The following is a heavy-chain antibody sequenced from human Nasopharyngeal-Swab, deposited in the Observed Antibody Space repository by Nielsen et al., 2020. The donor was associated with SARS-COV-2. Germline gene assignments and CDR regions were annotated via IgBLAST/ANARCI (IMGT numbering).Heavy chain of an antibody. CDR1: GYTFTRNY. D-gene: IGHD6-6*01. CDR2: INPGGDYT. Sequence: ASVKVSCKASGYTFTRNYIHWIRQAPGQGLEWVGIINPGGDYTNYAQKFQGRVTVTKDTSTSTVYMELSSLRSEDTAVYYCARDHSSSSSWWFDPWGQGTLVTVSS. CDR3: ARDHSSSSSWWFDP. V-gene: IGHV1-46*01. J-gene: IGHJ5*02.